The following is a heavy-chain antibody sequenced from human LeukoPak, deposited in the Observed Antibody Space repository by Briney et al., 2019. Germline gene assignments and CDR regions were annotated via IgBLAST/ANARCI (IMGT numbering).Heavy chain of an antibody. J-gene: IGHJ6*03. CDR1: GGSFSGYY. CDR3: ARGVRDGYNSREDFSRYFTKKKYYMDV. D-gene: IGHD5-24*01. Sequence: SETLSLTCAVYGGSFSGYYWSWIRQPPGKGLEWIGEINHSGSTNYNLSLKSRVTISIDTSKNQFSLKLSSVTAADTAVYYCARGVRDGYNSREDFSRYFTKKKYYMDVWGKGTTVTVSS. V-gene: IGHV4-34*01. CDR2: INHSGST.